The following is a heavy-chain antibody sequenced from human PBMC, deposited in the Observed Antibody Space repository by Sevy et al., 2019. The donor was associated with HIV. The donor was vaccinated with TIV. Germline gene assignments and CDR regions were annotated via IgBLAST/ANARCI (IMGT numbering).Heavy chain of an antibody. Sequence: GGSLRLSCEASAINILDYWMNWVRQAPGKGLEWVANINPDGSKIYYAESVKGRFTISRDSAKNSVFLQMTSLRAEDTAVYYCVRAIQLAASYWGQGMLVTVSS. CDR3: VRAIQLAASY. J-gene: IGHJ4*02. CDR1: AINILDYW. CDR2: INPDGSKI. D-gene: IGHD2-15*01. V-gene: IGHV3-7*02.